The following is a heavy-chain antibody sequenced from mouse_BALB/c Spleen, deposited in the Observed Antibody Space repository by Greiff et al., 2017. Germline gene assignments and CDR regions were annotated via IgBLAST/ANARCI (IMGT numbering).Heavy chain of an antibody. V-gene: IGHV5-6*02. CDR3: ARLGYYGSSYRMDY. CDR2: ISSGGSYT. CDR1: GFTFSSYG. J-gene: IGHJ4*01. Sequence: DVKLVESGGDLVKPGGSLKLSCAASGFTFSSYGMSWVRQTPDKRLEWVATISSGGSYTYYPDSVKGRFTISRDNAKNTLYLQMSSLKSEDTAMYYCARLGYYGSSYRMDYWGQGTSVTVSS. D-gene: IGHD1-1*01.